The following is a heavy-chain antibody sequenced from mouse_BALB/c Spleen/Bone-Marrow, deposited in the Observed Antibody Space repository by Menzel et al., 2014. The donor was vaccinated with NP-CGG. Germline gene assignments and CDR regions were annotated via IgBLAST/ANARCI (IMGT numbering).Heavy chain of an antibody. Sequence: DVQLVESGGGLVKPGGSLKLSCAASGFTFSSYAMSWVRQTPEKRLEWVATISSGGSYTYYADSGKGRLTISRDNAKNTLYLQMSSLRSEDTAMYYCARSLYDYDAMDYWGQGTSVTASS. V-gene: IGHV5-9-3*01. CDR2: ISSGGSYT. CDR3: ARSLYDYDAMDY. J-gene: IGHJ4*01. D-gene: IGHD1-1*01. CDR1: GFTFSSYA.